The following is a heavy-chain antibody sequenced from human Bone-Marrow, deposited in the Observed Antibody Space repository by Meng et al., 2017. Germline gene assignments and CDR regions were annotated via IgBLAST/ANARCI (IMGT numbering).Heavy chain of an antibody. Sequence: GESLKISCAASGFTFSSYGMHWVRQAPGKGLEWVAVIWYDGSNKYYADSVKGRFTISRDNSKNTLYLQMNSLRAEDTAVYYCARDLIRFLEWLPYYYGMDVWGQGTTVTVSS. CDR3: ARDLIRFLEWLPYYYGMDV. V-gene: IGHV3-33*01. CDR2: IWYDGSNK. D-gene: IGHD3-3*01. J-gene: IGHJ6*02. CDR1: GFTFSSYG.